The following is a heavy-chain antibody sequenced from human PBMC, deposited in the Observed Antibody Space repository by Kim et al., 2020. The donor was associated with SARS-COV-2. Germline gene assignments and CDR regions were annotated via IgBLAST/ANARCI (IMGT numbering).Heavy chain of an antibody. V-gene: IGHV4-39*01. Sequence: SETLSLTCTVSGGSISSSSYYWGWIRQPPGKGLEWIGSIYYSGSTYYNPSLKSRVTISVDTSKNQFSLKLSSVTAADTAVYYCARSKGGSGRSKLDYWGQGTLVTVSS. CDR1: GGSISSSSYY. D-gene: IGHD3-10*01. J-gene: IGHJ4*02. CDR3: ARSKGGSGRSKLDY. CDR2: IYYSGST.